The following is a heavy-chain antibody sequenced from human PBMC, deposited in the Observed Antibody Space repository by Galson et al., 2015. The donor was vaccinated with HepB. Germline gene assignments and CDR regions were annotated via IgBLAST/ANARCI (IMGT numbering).Heavy chain of an antibody. J-gene: IGHJ3*02. CDR1: GYTFTSYD. D-gene: IGHD3-3*01. CDR2: MNPNSGNT. V-gene: IGHV1-8*01. Sequence: SCKASGYTFTSYDINWVRQATGQGLEWMGWMNPNSGNTGYAQKFQGRVTMTRNTSISTAYMELSSLRSEDTAVYYCARGQGTGYDFWSGYSWDAFDIWGQGTMVTVSS. CDR3: ARGQGTGYDFWSGYSWDAFDI.